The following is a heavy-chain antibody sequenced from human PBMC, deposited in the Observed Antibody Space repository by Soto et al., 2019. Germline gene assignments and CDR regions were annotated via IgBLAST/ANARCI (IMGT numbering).Heavy chain of an antibody. CDR3: ARDHVPGIVVLNWFDP. CDR2: ISAYNGNT. J-gene: IGHJ5*02. CDR1: GYTFTSYG. V-gene: IGHV1-18*01. Sequence: QVQLVQSGAEVKKPGASVKVSCKASGYTFTSYGISWVRQAPGQGLEWMGWISAYNGNTNYAQKLQGRVTMTTDTSTSKAYMALRSLRSDVTAVYYCARDHVPGIVVLNWFDPWGQGTLVTVSS. D-gene: IGHD2-15*01.